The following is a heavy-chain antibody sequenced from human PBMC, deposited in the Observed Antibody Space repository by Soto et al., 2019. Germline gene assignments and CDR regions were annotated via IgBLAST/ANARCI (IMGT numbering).Heavy chain of an antibody. Sequence: VGSLRLSCVVSGFTFSSYDMNWVRQAPGKGLEWVSAISGSGGSTYYADSVKGRFTISRDNSKNTLYLQMNSLRAEDTAVYYCAKLSPQGVHYWGQGTLVTVSS. D-gene: IGHD1-1*01. V-gene: IGHV3-23*01. J-gene: IGHJ4*02. CDR1: GFTFSSYD. CDR2: ISGSGGST. CDR3: AKLSPQGVHY.